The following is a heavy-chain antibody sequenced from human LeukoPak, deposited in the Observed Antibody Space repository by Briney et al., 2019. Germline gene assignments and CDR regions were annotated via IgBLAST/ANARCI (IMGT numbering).Heavy chain of an antibody. J-gene: IGHJ5*02. Sequence: ASVKVSCKGSGGTFISYTISWVGQARGQGLEWMGGIIPIRGIANYAQKFQGRVTITTDKSTSTAYTELISLRSEDTAVYYCARELGYCSSTISYISRWFDLWGQGTLVTVSS. CDR3: ARELGYCSSTISYISRWFDL. D-gene: IGHD2-2*02. CDR1: GGTFISYT. V-gene: IGHV1-69*10. CDR2: IIPIRGIA.